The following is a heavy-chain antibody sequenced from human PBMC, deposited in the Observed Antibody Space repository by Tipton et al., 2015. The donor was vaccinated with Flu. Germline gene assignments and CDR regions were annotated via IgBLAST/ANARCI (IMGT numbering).Heavy chain of an antibody. J-gene: IGHJ4*02. V-gene: IGHV3-30*01. CDR3: ARRKPHFDC. CDR2: ISYDGSNK. Sequence: SLRLSCAASGFTFSSYAMHWVRQAPGKGLEWVAVISYDGSNKYYADSVKGRFTISRDNSKNTLYLQMNSLRAEDTAVYYCARRKPHFDCWGQGTLVTVSS. CDR1: GFTFSSYA.